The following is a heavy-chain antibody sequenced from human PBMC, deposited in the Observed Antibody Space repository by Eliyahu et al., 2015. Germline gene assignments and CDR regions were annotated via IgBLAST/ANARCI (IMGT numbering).Heavy chain of an antibody. V-gene: IGHV4-61*02. CDR2: IYSSGST. D-gene: IGHD3-16*01. Sequence: QVQLQVSGPGLVKPSQTLSLTCLVSGGSLSRGDNYFSSWRRQPAGQGLEWIGRIYSSGSTHYNPSLKSRLTLSVGTSQNLFSLKLRSVTAADTALYYCARTSYDLNYCDHWGQGALVTVSS. CDR3: ARTSYDLNYCDH. CDR1: GGSLSRGDNYF. J-gene: IGHJ4*02.